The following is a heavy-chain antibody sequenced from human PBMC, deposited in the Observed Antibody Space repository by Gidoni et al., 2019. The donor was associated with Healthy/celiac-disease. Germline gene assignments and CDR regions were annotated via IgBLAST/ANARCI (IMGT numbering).Heavy chain of an antibody. J-gene: IGHJ3*02. CDR1: GGSFSGYY. V-gene: IGHV4-34*01. D-gene: IGHD3-9*01. CDR2: INHSGST. Sequence: QVQLQQWGAGLLKPSETLSLTCAVYGGSFSGYYWSWIRQPPGKGLEWIGEINHSGSTNYNPSLKSRVTISVDTSKNQFSLKLSSVTAADTAVYYCATRVPTYYDILTGQGDAFDIWGQGTMVTVSS. CDR3: ATRVPTYYDILTGQGDAFDI.